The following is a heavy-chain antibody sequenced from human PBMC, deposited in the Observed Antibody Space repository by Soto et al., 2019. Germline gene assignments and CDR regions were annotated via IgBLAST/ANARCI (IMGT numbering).Heavy chain of an antibody. CDR1: GFTFSSYS. J-gene: IGHJ4*02. Sequence: EVQLVESGGGLVQPGGSLRLSCAASGFTFSSYSMSWVRQTPGKGLEWVSHISGGSSLIYYADSVKGRFTISRDNAENSLYLQMISLRAEDTAVYYCATRSRGYSGYVKYWGQGTVVTVSS. CDR2: ISGGSSLI. CDR3: ATRSRGYSGYVKY. D-gene: IGHD5-12*01. V-gene: IGHV3-48*01.